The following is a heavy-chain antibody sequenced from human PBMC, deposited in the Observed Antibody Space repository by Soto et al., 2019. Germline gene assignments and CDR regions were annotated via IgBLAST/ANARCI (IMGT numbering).Heavy chain of an antibody. D-gene: IGHD3-22*01. CDR1: GYTFTSYG. CDR2: ISAYNGNT. CDR3: ARVYYYDSSGYYYVGDFDY. V-gene: IGHV1-18*01. J-gene: IGHJ4*02. Sequence: QVQLVQSGAEVKKPGASVKVSCKASGYTFTSYGISWVRQAPGQGLEWMGWISAYNGNTNYAQQLQGRVTMTTDTSTRTAYMELRSLRSDDTAVYYCARVYYYDSSGYYYVGDFDYWGQGTLVTVSS.